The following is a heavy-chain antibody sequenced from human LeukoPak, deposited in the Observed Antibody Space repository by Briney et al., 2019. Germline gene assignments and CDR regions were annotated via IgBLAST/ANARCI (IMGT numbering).Heavy chain of an antibody. CDR1: GFTFNSYW. CDR3: ARDTAGMDV. V-gene: IGHV3-7*01. D-gene: IGHD5-18*01. J-gene: IGHJ6*02. Sequence: GGSLRLSCAASGFTFNSYWMSWVRQAPGKGLEWVANIKQDGSEKYYVDSVKGRFTISRDNAKNSLYLQMNSLRAEDTAVFYCARDTAGMDVWGQGTTVTVSS. CDR2: IKQDGSEK.